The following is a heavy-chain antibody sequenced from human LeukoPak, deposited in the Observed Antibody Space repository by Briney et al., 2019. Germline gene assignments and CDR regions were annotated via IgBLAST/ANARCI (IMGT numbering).Heavy chain of an antibody. CDR2: TYYRSKWNN. Sequence: SQTLSLTCGISGDSVSSNTGAWNWIRQSPSRGLEWLGKTYYRSKWNNDYAVSVKSRITINPDTSKNQFSLQLNSVTPEDTAVYYCARSWDSSSSNGFDPWGQGTLVTVSS. V-gene: IGHV6-1*01. D-gene: IGHD6-6*01. CDR3: ARSWDSSSSNGFDP. J-gene: IGHJ5*02. CDR1: GDSVSSNTGA.